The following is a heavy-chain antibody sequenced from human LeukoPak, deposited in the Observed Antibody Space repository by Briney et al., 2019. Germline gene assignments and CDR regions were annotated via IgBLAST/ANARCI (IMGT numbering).Heavy chain of an antibody. D-gene: IGHD2-2*02. V-gene: IGHV4-34*01. CDR3: ARGADIVVVPAAIYGGYYFDY. Sequence: SETPSLTCAVYGGSFSGYYWSWIRQPPGKGLEWIGEINHSGSTNYNPSLKSRVTISVDTSKNQFSLKLSSVTAADTAVYYCARGADIVVVPAAIYGGYYFDYWGQGTLVTVSS. J-gene: IGHJ4*02. CDR1: GGSFSGYY. CDR2: INHSGST.